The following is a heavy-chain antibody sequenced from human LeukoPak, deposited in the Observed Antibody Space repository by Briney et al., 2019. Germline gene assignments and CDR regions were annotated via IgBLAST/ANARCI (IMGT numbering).Heavy chain of an antibody. Sequence: ASVKVSCKASGYTFTSYGISWVRQAPGQGLEWMGWISAYNGNTNYAQKLQGRVTMTTDTSTSTAYMELRSLRSDDTAVYYCARESDYDFWSGYYYYFDYWGQGTLVTVSS. J-gene: IGHJ4*02. V-gene: IGHV1-18*01. D-gene: IGHD3-3*01. CDR1: GYTFTSYG. CDR2: ISAYNGNT. CDR3: ARESDYDFWSGYYYYFDY.